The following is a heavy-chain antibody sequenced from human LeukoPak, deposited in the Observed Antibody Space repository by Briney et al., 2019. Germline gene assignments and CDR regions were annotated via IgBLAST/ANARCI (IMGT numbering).Heavy chain of an antibody. CDR1: GGTFSSYA. V-gene: IGHV1-69*04. Sequence: LVKVSCKASGGTFSSYAIRWVRQAPGQGREWMGRIIPILGIANYAQKFQGRVTITADKSTSTAYMELSSLRSEDTAVYYCARAYVYGDYEGAHYWGQGTLVTVSS. J-gene: IGHJ4*02. D-gene: IGHD4-17*01. CDR2: IIPILGIA. CDR3: ARAYVYGDYEGAHY.